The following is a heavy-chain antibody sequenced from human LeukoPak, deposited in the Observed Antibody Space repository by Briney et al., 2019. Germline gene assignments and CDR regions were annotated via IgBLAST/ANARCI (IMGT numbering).Heavy chain of an antibody. CDR3: ARTSGGTKYYFDY. Sequence: ASVKVSCKASGYTFTGYYMHWVRQAPGQGLEWMGRINPNSGGTNYAQKFQGRVTMTRDTSISTAYMELSRLRSDDTAVYYCARTSGGTKYYFDYGGQGTLVTVPS. V-gene: IGHV1-2*06. D-gene: IGHD4-23*01. J-gene: IGHJ4*02. CDR1: GYTFTGYY. CDR2: INPNSGGT.